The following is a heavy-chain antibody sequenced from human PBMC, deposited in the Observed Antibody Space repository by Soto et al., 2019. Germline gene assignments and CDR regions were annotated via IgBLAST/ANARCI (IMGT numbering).Heavy chain of an antibody. CDR1: GGSISSSSYF. V-gene: IGHV4-39*01. D-gene: IGHD3-3*01. CDR2: IYFDGNT. J-gene: IGHJ4*02. CDR3: ARSSIKPQVFMYPFDY. Sequence: PSATLSLTCTVSGGSISSSSYFWGWIRQPPGKGLESIANIYFDGNTYYNPSLKSRVTISLDTSKNQFSLRLNSVTAADTAVYYCARSSIKPQVFMYPFDYWSQGTLVTVSS.